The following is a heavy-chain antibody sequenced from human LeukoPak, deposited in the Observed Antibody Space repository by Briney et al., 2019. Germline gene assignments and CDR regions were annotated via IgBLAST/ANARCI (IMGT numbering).Heavy chain of an antibody. CDR2: ISHDGSNT. Sequence: GRSLRLSRAASGFTFSYYPMHWVHQAPGKRLEWVSLISHDGSNTDNADSVKGRFTISRDNSQNTLSLQMSSLRAEDSAVYYCAREGYYAFDIWGQGTMVTVSS. D-gene: IGHD3-22*01. CDR3: AREGYYAFDI. CDR1: GFTFSYYP. J-gene: IGHJ3*02. V-gene: IGHV3-30*04.